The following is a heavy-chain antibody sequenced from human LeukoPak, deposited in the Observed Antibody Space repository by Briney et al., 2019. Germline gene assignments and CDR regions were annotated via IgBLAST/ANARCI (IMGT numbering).Heavy chain of an antibody. CDR3: AKGENFDLGYNWFDP. CDR1: GFTFSSYA. V-gene: IGHV3-23*01. D-gene: IGHD1-26*01. CDR2: ISGSGGST. Sequence: GSLRLSCAASGFTFSSYAMSWVRQAPGKGLEWVSAISGSGGSTYYADSVKGRFTISRDNSKNTLYLQMNSLRAEDTAVYYCAKGENFDLGYNWFDPWGQGTLVTVSS. J-gene: IGHJ5*02.